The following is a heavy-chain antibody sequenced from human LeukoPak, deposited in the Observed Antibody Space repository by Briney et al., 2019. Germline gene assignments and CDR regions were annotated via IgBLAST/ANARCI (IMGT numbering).Heavy chain of an antibody. CDR3: ARDLEYSSSSGYFDL. CDR2: INPNSGGT. V-gene: IGHV1-2*02. D-gene: IGHD6-6*01. J-gene: IGHJ2*01. Sequence: ASVKVSCKASGYTFTGYYMHWVRQAPGQGLEWMGWINPNSGGTNYAQKFQGRVTMTRDTSISTAYMELSRLRSDDTAVYYCARDLEYSSSSGYFDLWGRGTLVTVSS. CDR1: GYTFTGYY.